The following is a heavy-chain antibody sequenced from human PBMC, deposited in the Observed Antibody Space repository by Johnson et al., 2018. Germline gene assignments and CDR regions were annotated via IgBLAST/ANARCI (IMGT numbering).Heavy chain of an antibody. CDR3: AKGATVVYDQYPDSDYYMDV. V-gene: IGHV3-23*04. D-gene: IGHD2-8*02. J-gene: IGHJ6*03. CDR1: GFTFKKYA. Sequence: VQLVESGGDLGQPGGSLRLSCAVDGFTFKKYAIQWVRQPPGKGLEWVAGIGGEGARPYDAKSVKGRFVVARDSSTYTVYLPMSDLRAEDTALYFCAKGATVVYDQYPDSDYYMDVWGNGTRVTVSS. CDR2: IGGEGARP.